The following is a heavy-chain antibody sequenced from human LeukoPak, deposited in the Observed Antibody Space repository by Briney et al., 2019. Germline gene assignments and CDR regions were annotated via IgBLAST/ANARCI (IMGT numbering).Heavy chain of an antibody. CDR3: AKEYYYDSSGYYRYYYYYYGMDV. D-gene: IGHD3-22*01. J-gene: IGHJ6*02. CDR1: GYTFTSYD. V-gene: IGHV1-8*01. CDR2: MNPNSGNT. Sequence: ASVKVSCKASGYTFTSYDINWVRQVTGQGLEWMGWMNPNSGNTGYAQKFQGRVTITADKSTSTAYMELSSLRSEDTAVYYCAKEYYYDSSGYYRYYYYYYGMDVWGQGTTVTVSS.